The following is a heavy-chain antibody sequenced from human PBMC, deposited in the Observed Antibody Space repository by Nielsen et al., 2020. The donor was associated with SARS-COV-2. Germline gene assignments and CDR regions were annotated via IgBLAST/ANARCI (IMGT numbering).Heavy chain of an antibody. CDR2: IYSGGST. J-gene: IGHJ5*02. D-gene: IGHD3-10*02. V-gene: IGHV3-53*01. CDR1: GFTVSSNY. CDR3: ACSGWFDP. Sequence: GESLKISCAASGFTVSSNYMSWVRQAPGKGLEWVSVIYSGGSTYYADSVKGRFTISRDNSKNTLYLQMNSLRAEDTAVYYCACSGWFDPWGQGTLVTVSS.